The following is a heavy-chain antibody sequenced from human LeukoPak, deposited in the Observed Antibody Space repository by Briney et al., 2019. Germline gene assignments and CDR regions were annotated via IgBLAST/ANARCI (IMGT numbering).Heavy chain of an antibody. V-gene: IGHV4-34*01. CDR1: GGSFSGYY. J-gene: IGHJ6*02. D-gene: IGHD3-10*01. Sequence: PSETLSLTCTVYGGSFSGYYWSWIRQPPGKGLEWIGEINHSGSTNYNPSLKSRVTISVDTSKNQFSLKLSSVTAADTAVYYCARGRYGSGPMDVWGQGTTVTVSS. CDR3: ARGRYGSGPMDV. CDR2: INHSGST.